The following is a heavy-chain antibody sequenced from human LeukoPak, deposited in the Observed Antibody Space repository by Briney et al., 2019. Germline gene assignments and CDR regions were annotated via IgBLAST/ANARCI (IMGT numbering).Heavy chain of an antibody. CDR3: ARDRIEGKLELPGY. J-gene: IGHJ4*02. V-gene: IGHV3-33*08. CDR1: GFTFSSYA. CDR2: IWYDGSNK. D-gene: IGHD1-7*01. Sequence: GRSLRLSCAASGFTFSSYAMSWVRQAPGKGLEWVAVIWYDGSNKYYADSVKGRFTISRDNSKNTLYLQMNSLRAEDTAVYYCARDRIEGKLELPGYWGQGTLVTVSS.